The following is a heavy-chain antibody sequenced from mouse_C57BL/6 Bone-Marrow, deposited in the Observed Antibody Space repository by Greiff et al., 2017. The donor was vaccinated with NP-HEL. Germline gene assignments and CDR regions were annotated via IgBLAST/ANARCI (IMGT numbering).Heavy chain of an antibody. V-gene: IGHV1-64*01. CDR1: GYTFTSYW. CDR2: IHPNSGST. Sequence: VQLQQPGAELVKPGASVKLSCKASGYTFTSYWMHWVKQRPGQGLEWIGMIHPNSGSTNYNEKFKSKATLTVDKSSSTAYMQLSSLTSEDSAVDYCARGDSSNVYDYAMDYWGQGTSATVTA. D-gene: IGHD3-2*02. J-gene: IGHJ4*01. CDR3: ARGDSSNVYDYAMDY.